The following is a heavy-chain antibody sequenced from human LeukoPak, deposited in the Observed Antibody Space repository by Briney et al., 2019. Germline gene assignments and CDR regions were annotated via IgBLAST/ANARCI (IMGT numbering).Heavy chain of an antibody. D-gene: IGHD2-2*03. V-gene: IGHV1-18*01. J-gene: IGHJ5*02. CDR2: INTDRGNT. CDR1: GYTFTNYG. Sequence: ASVKVSCKASGYTFTNYGISWVRQAPGQGLEWMGWINTDRGNTNYAQKFKGRVTMTTETSPSTVYMELRSLRSDDTAVYYCARDGYCSGSSCYDCFDPWGQGTLVAVSS. CDR3: ARDGYCSGSSCYDCFDP.